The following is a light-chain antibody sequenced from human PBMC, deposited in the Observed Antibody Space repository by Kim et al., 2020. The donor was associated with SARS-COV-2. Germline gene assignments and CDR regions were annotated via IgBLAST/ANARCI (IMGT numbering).Light chain of an antibody. CDR3: SAWDSSLSAWV. CDR2: RSN. CDR1: SNNVGNQG. Sequence: QAGLTQPPSVSKDLRQTATLTCTGNSNNVGNQGATWLQQHQGHPPKLLFYRSNNRPSGISERLSASRSGNTASLTITGLQPEDDADYYCSAWDSSLSAWVFGGGTQPTVL. J-gene: IGLJ3*02. V-gene: IGLV10-54*01.